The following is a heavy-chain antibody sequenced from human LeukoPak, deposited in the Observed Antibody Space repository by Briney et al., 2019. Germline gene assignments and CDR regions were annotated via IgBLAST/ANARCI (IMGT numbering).Heavy chain of an antibody. CDR3: ARALYSSSLDY. CDR2: ISWNSGSI. D-gene: IGHD6-13*01. V-gene: IGHV3-9*01. Sequence: GGSLRLSCAASGFTFDDYAMHWVRQAPGKGLEWVSGISWNSGSIGYADSVKGRFTISRDNAKNSLYLQMNSLRAEDTALYYCARALYSSSLDYWGQGTLVTVSS. CDR1: GFTFDDYA. J-gene: IGHJ4*02.